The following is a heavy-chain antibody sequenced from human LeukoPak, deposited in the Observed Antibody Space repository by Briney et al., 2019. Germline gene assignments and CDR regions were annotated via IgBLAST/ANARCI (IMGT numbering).Heavy chain of an antibody. CDR3: ARAGRWLQFFDY. Sequence: SETLSLTCSVSGGSVKSYYWSWIRQPPGKGLEWIGEINHSGSTNYNPSLKSRVTISVDTSKNQFSLKLSSVTAADTAVYYCARAGRWLQFFDYWGQGTLVTVSS. J-gene: IGHJ4*02. CDR2: INHSGST. D-gene: IGHD5-24*01. CDR1: GGSVKSYY. V-gene: IGHV4-34*01.